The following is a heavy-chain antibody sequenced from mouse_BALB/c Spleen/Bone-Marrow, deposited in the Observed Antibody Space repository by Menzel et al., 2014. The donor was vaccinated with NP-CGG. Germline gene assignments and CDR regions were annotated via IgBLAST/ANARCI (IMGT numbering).Heavy chain of an antibody. CDR2: IHPGSGGT. V-gene: IGHV1-15*01. D-gene: IGHD2-4*01. CDR3: TREGLRGAGFAY. Sequence: SGAELVRPGASVKLSCKALGYTLTDYEMHWVKQTPVHGLEWIGAIHPGSGGTAHNQKFKGKAKLTADKSSSTTYMKLSSLTSDDSAVYYCTREGLRGAGFAYXGQGTRXTVSA. CDR1: GYTLTDYE. J-gene: IGHJ3*01.